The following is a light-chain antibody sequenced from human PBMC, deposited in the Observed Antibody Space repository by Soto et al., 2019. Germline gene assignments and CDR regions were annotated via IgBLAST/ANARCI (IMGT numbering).Light chain of an antibody. CDR3: SSYTSSSTPR. V-gene: IGLV2-14*01. CDR1: SSDVGGYNY. J-gene: IGLJ1*01. Sequence: QSVLTQPASVSGSPGQSITISCTGTSSDVGGYNYVSWYQQHPGKAPELMIYDVSNRPSGVSNRFSGSKSGNTASLTISGLQAEDEADYYCSSYTSSSTPRFGTGTRSPS. CDR2: DVS.